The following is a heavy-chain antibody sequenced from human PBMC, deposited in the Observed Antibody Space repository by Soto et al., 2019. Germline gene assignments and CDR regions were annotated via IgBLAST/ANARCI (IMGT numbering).Heavy chain of an antibody. D-gene: IGHD3-10*01. CDR2: TYYTGST. V-gene: IGHV4-59*13. Sequence: PSETLSLTCTISGASFGTNCWSWIRQAPGKGLEWIGYTYYTGSTKFNPSFKSRATISVDTSKNQFSLTLNPAAAADTAVYYCATDSAGRGPFDPWGQGILVTVSS. CDR1: GASFGTNC. J-gene: IGHJ5*02. CDR3: ATDSAGRGPFDP.